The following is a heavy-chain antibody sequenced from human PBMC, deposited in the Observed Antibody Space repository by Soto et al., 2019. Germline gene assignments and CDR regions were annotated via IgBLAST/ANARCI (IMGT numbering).Heavy chain of an antibody. CDR2: IDPSDSYT. CDR1: GYSFTSYW. Sequence: GESLKISCKGSGYSFTSYWISWVRQMPGKGLEWMGRIDPSDSYTNYSPSFQGHVTISADKSISTAYLQWSSLKASDTAMYYCATHNDGISYYYYGMDVWGQGTTVTVSS. V-gene: IGHV5-10-1*01. D-gene: IGHD2-15*01. CDR3: ATHNDGISYYYYGMDV. J-gene: IGHJ6*02.